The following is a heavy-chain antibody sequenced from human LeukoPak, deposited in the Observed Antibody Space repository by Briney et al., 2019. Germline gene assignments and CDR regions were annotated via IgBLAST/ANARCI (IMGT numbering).Heavy chain of an antibody. D-gene: IGHD4-17*01. V-gene: IGHV3-33*01. CDR2: IWYDGSNK. J-gene: IGHJ3*02. Sequence: PGRSLRLSCAASGFTLSSYGMHWVRQAPGKGLEWVAVIWYDGSNKYYADSVKGRFTISRDNSKNTLYLQMNSLRAEDTAVYYCARESVISDYGAFDIWGQGTMVTVSS. CDR1: GFTLSSYG. CDR3: ARESVISDYGAFDI.